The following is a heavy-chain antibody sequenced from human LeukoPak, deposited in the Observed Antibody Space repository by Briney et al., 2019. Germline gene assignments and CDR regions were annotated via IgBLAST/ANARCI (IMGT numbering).Heavy chain of an antibody. CDR2: IYTSGST. Sequence: SETLSLTCTVSGGSISSYYWSWIRQPAGKGLEWIGRIYTSGSTNYNPSLKSRVTMSVDTSKTQFSLKLSSVTAADTAVYYCARSMVRGVIINYYYGMDVWGQGTTVTVSS. CDR3: ARSMVRGVIINYYYGMDV. D-gene: IGHD3-10*01. CDR1: GGSISSYY. J-gene: IGHJ6*02. V-gene: IGHV4-4*07.